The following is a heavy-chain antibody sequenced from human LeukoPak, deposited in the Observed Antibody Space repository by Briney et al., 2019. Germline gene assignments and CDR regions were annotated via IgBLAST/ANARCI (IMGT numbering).Heavy chain of an antibody. CDR2: IRSKIDGGAT. D-gene: IGHD2-2*01. CDR1: GFNVNNAW. CDR3: ARDRPVSSGLTRPPYNWFDP. J-gene: IGHJ5*02. Sequence: GGSLRLSCAASGFNVNNAWMSWVRQAPGKGLEWVGRIRSKIDGGATDYAAPVKGRFTISRDDSKNTLYLQMNSLRAEDTAVYYCARDRPVSSGLTRPPYNWFDPWGQGTLVTVSS. V-gene: IGHV3-15*07.